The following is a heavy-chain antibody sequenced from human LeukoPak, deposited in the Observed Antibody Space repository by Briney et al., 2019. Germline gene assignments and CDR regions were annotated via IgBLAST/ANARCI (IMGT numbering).Heavy chain of an antibody. CDR3: ARALRRWASCPFNY. CDR1: GYTFTGYY. Sequence: GASVKVSCKASGYTFTGYYMHWVRQAPGQGLEWMGWINPNSGGTNYAQKFQGRVTMTRDTSISTAYMELSRLRSDDTAVYYCARALRRWASCPFNYWGQGTLVTVSS. D-gene: IGHD2-2*01. J-gene: IGHJ4*02. CDR2: INPNSGGT. V-gene: IGHV1-2*02.